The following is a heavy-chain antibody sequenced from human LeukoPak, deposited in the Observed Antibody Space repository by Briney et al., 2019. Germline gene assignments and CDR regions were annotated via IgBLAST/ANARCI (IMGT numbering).Heavy chain of an antibody. V-gene: IGHV3-48*03. CDR2: ISSSGSTI. CDR3: ARDLQYTSSQVDY. Sequence: PGGSLRLSCAASGFTFSSYEMNWVRQAPGKGLEWVSYISSSGSTIYYADSVKGRFTISRDNAKNSLYLQINSLRAEDTAVHYCARDLQYTSSQVDYWGQGTLVTVSS. J-gene: IGHJ4*02. D-gene: IGHD6-13*01. CDR1: GFTFSSYE.